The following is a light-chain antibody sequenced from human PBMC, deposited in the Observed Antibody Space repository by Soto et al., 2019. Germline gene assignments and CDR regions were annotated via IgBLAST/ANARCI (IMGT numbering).Light chain of an antibody. J-gene: IGKJ1*01. CDR2: GAS. CDR3: QHHYSYAQT. V-gene: IGKV1-5*01. CDR1: QSIRYY. Sequence: DIQLTQSPPTLSASVGDRVTITCRASQSIRYYLAWYQQMPGKDPKLLIYGASSLQSGVPSRFSGSGSGTEFTLTISSLQPDDFATYFCQHHYSYAQTFGQGTKVEI.